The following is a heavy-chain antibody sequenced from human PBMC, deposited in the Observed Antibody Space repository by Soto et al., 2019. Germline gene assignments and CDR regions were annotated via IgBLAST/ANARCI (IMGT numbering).Heavy chain of an antibody. CDR2: IKDGGRT. J-gene: IGHJ4*02. CDR1: GGSLSGYY. D-gene: IGHD5-12*01. Sequence: QVQLQQWGAGLLKPSATLSLNCAVNGGSLSGYYWSWIRQPPGKGREWIGEIKDGGRTNYSPSLKSRATISSDTSNSQFSLRLYSVTAADTGVYYCARGQEGVVATHWDQGTLVTVSS. V-gene: IGHV4-34*01. CDR3: ARGQEGVVATH.